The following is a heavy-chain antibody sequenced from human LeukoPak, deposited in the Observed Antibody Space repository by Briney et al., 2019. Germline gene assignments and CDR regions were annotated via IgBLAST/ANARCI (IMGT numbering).Heavy chain of an antibody. CDR1: GFTFSSYW. D-gene: IGHD2-15*01. V-gene: IGHV3-7*01. CDR2: IKQDGSEK. CDR3: AQGLEGFGGYCSGGSCYFSY. J-gene: IGHJ4*02. Sequence: GGSLRLSCAASGFTFSSYWMSWVRQAPGKGLEWVANIKQDGSEKCYVDSVKGRFTISRDNAKNSLYLQMNSLRAEDTAVYYCAQGLEGFGGYCSGGSCYFSYWGQGTLVTVSS.